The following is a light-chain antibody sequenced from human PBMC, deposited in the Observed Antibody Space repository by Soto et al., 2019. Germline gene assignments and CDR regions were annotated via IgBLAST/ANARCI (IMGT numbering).Light chain of an antibody. J-gene: IGKJ4*01. V-gene: IGKV1-6*01. CDR1: QDISKD. CDR2: AAS. Sequence: AIQMTQSASSLSASVGDRVTITCRATQDISKDLGWYQQKPGKAPTLLIYAASSLQSEVPSRFSGSGSGTDFTLTISSLQPEDFATYYCLQYHGFPRTFGGGTKVEIK. CDR3: LQYHGFPRT.